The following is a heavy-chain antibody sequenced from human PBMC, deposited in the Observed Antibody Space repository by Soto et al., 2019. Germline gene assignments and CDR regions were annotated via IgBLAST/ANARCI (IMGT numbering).Heavy chain of an antibody. CDR3: ARDYYDSRLPSEINTALDYYGMDV. Sequence: SQTLSLTCAISGDSVSSNSAAWNWIRQSPSRGLEWLGRTYYRSKWYNDYAVSVKSRITINPDTSKNQFSLQLNSVTPEDTAVYYCARDYYDSRLPSEINTALDYYGMDVWRQGTTVTVSS. V-gene: IGHV6-1*01. CDR2: TYYRSKWYN. D-gene: IGHD3-22*01. CDR1: GDSVSSNSAA. J-gene: IGHJ6*02.